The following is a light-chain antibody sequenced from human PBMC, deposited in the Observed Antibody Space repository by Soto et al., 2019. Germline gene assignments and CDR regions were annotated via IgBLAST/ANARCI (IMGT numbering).Light chain of an antibody. CDR1: QSVSSN. J-gene: IGKJ1*01. V-gene: IGKV3-20*01. Sequence: EIVMTQSPATLSVSPGERATLSCRASQSVSSNLAWYQQKPGQAPRLLIYGASSRATGIPDRFSGSGSGTDFTLTTSRLEPEDFAVYYCQQYGSFTWTFGQGTKVDIK. CDR3: QQYGSFTWT. CDR2: GAS.